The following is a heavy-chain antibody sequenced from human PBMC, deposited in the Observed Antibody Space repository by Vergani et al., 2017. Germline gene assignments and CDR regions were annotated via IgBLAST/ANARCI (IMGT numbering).Heavy chain of an antibody. J-gene: IGHJ5*02. D-gene: IGHD2/OR15-2a*01. Sequence: QVQLQQRGAGLLKPSETLSLTCAVYGGSFSGYYWSWIRQPPGKGLEWIGEINHSGSTNYNPSLKSRVTISVDTSKNQFSLKLSSLTAADTAVYYCARGSTIVRFPKQRGWFDPWGQGTLVTVSS. V-gene: IGHV4-34*01. CDR3: ARGSTIVRFPKQRGWFDP. CDR2: INHSGST. CDR1: GGSFSGYY.